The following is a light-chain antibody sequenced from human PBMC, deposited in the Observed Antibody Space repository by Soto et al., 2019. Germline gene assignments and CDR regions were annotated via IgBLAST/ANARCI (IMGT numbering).Light chain of an antibody. CDR2: AAS. V-gene: IGKV1-6*01. CDR3: QQYGSSPIT. Sequence: AIQMTQSPSSLSASVGDRVTITCRASQGIGNDLAWYQQKPGKAPQLLIFAASTLQSGVPSRFSGSGSGTDFTLTISRLEPEDFAVYYCQQYGSSPITFGQGTRLEIK. CDR1: QGIGND. J-gene: IGKJ5*01.